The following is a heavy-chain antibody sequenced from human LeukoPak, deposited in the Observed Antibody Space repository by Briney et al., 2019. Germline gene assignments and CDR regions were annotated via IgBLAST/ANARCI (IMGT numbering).Heavy chain of an antibody. J-gene: IGHJ6*03. V-gene: IGHV4-59*01. Sequence: SETLSLTCTVSGGSISSYYWSWIRQPPGKRLKRIGYIYYSGSTNYNPSLKSRVTISVDTSKNQFSLKLSSVTAADTAVYYCARGGYSYGYYMDVWGKGTTVTVSS. D-gene: IGHD5-18*01. CDR3: ARGGYSYGYYMDV. CDR2: IYYSGST. CDR1: GGSISSYY.